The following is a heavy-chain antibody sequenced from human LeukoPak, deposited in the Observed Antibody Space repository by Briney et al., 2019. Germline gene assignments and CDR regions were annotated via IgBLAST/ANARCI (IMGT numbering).Heavy chain of an antibody. Sequence: SETLSLTCTVSGYSISSGYYWGWIRQPPGKGLEWIGSIYHSGSTYYNPSLKSRVTISVDTSKNQFSLKLSSVTAADTAVYYCARDHFLVGATRYWGQGTLVTVSS. CDR2: IYHSGST. J-gene: IGHJ4*02. V-gene: IGHV4-38-2*02. CDR3: ARDHFLVGATRY. CDR1: GYSISSGYY. D-gene: IGHD1-26*01.